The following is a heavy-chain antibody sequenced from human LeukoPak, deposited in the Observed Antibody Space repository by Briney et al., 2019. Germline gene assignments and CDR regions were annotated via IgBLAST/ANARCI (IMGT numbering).Heavy chain of an antibody. CDR1: GFTFSSYA. CDR3: AKGSMPKGYFDY. Sequence: PTGGSLRLSCAASGFTFSSYAMSWVRQAPGKGLEWVSAISGSGGSTHYADSVKGRFTISRDNSKNTLYLQMNSLRAEDTAVYYCAKGSMPKGYFDYWGQGTLVTVSS. D-gene: IGHD2/OR15-2a*01. J-gene: IGHJ4*02. CDR2: ISGSGGST. V-gene: IGHV3-23*01.